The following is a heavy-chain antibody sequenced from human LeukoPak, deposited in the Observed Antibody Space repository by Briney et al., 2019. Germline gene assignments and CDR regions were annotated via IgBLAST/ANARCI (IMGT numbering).Heavy chain of an antibody. Sequence: SETLSLTCTVSGGSISSGSYYWSWIRQPAGKGLEWIGRIYTSGSTNYNPSLKSRVTISVDTSKNQFSLRLSSVTAADTAVYYCAREYTAMVTFGFEKFDYWGQGTLVTVSS. CDR3: AREYTAMVTFGFEKFDY. CDR2: IYTSGST. J-gene: IGHJ4*02. CDR1: GGSISSGSYY. D-gene: IGHD5-18*01. V-gene: IGHV4-61*02.